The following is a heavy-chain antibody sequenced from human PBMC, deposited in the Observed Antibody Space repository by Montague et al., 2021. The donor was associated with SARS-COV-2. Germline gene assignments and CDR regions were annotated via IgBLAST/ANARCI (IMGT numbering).Heavy chain of an antibody. D-gene: IGHD3-22*01. J-gene: IGHJ3*02. V-gene: IGHV4-39*01. Sequence: TLSLTCTVSGGSISSSSYYWGWIRQPPGKGLEWIGSIYYSGSTYYNPSLKSRVTISVDTSKNQFSLKLSSVAAADTAVYYCASPTHYYDSSGSDAFDIWGQGTMVTVSS. CDR3: ASPTHYYDSSGSDAFDI. CDR2: IYYSGST. CDR1: GGSISSSSYY.